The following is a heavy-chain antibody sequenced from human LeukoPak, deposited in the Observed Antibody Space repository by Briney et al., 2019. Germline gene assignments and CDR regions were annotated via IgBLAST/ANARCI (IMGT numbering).Heavy chain of an antibody. CDR3: ARDPPGSTYYDFWSGYPD. Sequence: PGGSLRLSCAASGFTFSSYGMHWVRQAPGKGLEWVAVIWYDGSNKYYADSVKGRFTISRDNSKNTLYLQMNSLRAEDTAVYYCARDPPGSTYYDFWSGYPDWGQGTLVTVSS. CDR1: GFTFSSYG. V-gene: IGHV3-33*01. CDR2: IWYDGSNK. J-gene: IGHJ4*02. D-gene: IGHD3-3*01.